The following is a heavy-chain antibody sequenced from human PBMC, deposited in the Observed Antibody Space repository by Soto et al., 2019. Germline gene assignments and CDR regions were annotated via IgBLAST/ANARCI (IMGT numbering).Heavy chain of an antibody. D-gene: IGHD3-22*01. Sequence: QVQLVQSGAEVKKPGSSVKVSCKASGGTFSNFAISWVRQAPGQGLEWMGGIIPMFNTTNYGQKFQGRVTITADESTGAAYMELSSLRSEDSPVYYCAGGGIRYQSIGYSVGIDGMDVWGQGTRVAVSS. CDR1: GGTFSNFA. CDR2: IIPMFNTT. CDR3: AGGGIRYQSIGYSVGIDGMDV. J-gene: IGHJ6*02. V-gene: IGHV1-69*12.